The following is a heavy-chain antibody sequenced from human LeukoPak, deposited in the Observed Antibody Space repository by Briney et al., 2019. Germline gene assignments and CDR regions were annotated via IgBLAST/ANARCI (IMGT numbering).Heavy chain of an antibody. J-gene: IGHJ3*02. CDR1: GFTFSNYG. V-gene: IGHV3-21*06. CDR2: TDTSGRYV. D-gene: IGHD3-10*01. Sequence: GGSLRLSCAASGFTFSNYGMNWVGQAPGKGLEWVSFTDTSGRYVYYGDSVKGRFTISRDNAKNLLFLQINGLRAEDTALYYCARGRSITLLRGVAMSDGFDIWGQGAMVAVSS. CDR3: ARGRSITLLRGVAMSDGFDI.